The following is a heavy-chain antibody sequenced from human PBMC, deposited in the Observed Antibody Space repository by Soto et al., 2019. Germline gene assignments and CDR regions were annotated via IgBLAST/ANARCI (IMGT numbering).Heavy chain of an antibody. Sequence: SVKVSCKASGYTFTSYDINWVRQATGQGLEWMGWMNPNSGNTGYAQKFQGRVTMTRNTSISTAYMELSSLRSEDTAVYYCARSPGHYDFWSGYYGGYYYYGMDVWGQGTTVTVSS. CDR2: MNPNSGNT. CDR1: GYTFTSYD. CDR3: ARSPGHYDFWSGYYGGYYYYGMDV. V-gene: IGHV1-8*01. J-gene: IGHJ6*02. D-gene: IGHD3-3*01.